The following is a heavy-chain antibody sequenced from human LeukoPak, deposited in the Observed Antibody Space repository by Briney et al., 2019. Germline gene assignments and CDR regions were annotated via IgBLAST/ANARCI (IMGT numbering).Heavy chain of an antibody. CDR1: GYTFTSYG. V-gene: IGHV1-18*01. Sequence: GASVKVSCKASGYTFTSYGISWVRQAPGQGLEWMGWISAYNGNTNYAQKLQGRVTMTTDTSTSTAYMELRSLRSDDTAVYYCARIPTDSGGWYPPLRFDYWGQGTLVTVSS. D-gene: IGHD6-19*01. CDR2: ISAYNGNT. CDR3: ARIPTDSGGWYPPLRFDY. J-gene: IGHJ4*02.